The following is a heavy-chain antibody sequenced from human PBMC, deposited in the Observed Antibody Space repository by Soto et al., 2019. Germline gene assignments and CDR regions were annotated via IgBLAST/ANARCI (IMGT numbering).Heavy chain of an antibody. D-gene: IGHD2-8*01. Sequence: GGSLRLSCAASGFTFSSYGMHWVRQAPGKGLEWVAVISYDGSNKYYADSVKGRFTISRDNSMNTLYLQMNSLRAEDTAVYYCAKDLQDIVLMVHAIYGLDVWGQGTTVTVSS. CDR3: AKDLQDIVLMVHAIYGLDV. CDR2: ISYDGSNK. CDR1: GFTFSSYG. J-gene: IGHJ6*02. V-gene: IGHV3-30*18.